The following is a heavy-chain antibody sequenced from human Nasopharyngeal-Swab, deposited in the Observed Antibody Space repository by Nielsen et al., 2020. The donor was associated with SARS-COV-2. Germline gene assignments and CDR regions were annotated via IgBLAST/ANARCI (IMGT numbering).Heavy chain of an antibody. CDR2: ITHSGST. D-gene: IGHD2-2*01. CDR1: GGSFSGYY. CDR3: ARGRPRRGYCSSTSCYVPAWHYYYMDV. V-gene: IGHV4-34*01. J-gene: IGHJ6*03. Sequence: SATLSLTCAVYGGSFSGYYWSWIRQPPGKGLEWIGEITHSGSTNYNPSLKRRVTISVDTSKNQFSLKLSSVTAADTAVYYCARGRPRRGYCSSTSCYVPAWHYYYMDVWGKGTTVTVSS.